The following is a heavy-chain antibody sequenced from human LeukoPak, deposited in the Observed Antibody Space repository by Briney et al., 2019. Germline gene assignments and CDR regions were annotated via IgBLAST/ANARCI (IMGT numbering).Heavy chain of an antibody. CDR1: GFSFSDAW. J-gene: IGHJ4*02. Sequence: GGSHILSCSISGFSFSDAWRSWVRQTPGKGLEWVGRIESKTEGGTTDYAALVKGRFTISRDDSTNTLYLQMNSLKSEDTAVYYCTTYGSGRKFDYWGQGVLVTVSS. V-gene: IGHV3-15*04. CDR2: IESKTEGGTT. CDR3: TTYGSGRKFDY. D-gene: IGHD3-10*01.